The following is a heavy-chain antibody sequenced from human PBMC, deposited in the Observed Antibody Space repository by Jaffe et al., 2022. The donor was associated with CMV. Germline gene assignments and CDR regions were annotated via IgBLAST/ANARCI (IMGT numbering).Heavy chain of an antibody. V-gene: IGHV3-30*18. CDR2: ISYDGSNK. CDR1: GFTFSSYG. Sequence: QVQLVESGGGVVQPGRSLRLSCAASGFTFSSYGMHWVRQAPGKGLEWVAVISYDGSNKYYADSVKGRFTISRDNSKNTLYLQMNSLRAEDTAVYYCAKANLRRGSYDYWGQGTLVTVSS. J-gene: IGHJ4*02. D-gene: IGHD1-26*01. CDR3: AKANLRRGSYDY.